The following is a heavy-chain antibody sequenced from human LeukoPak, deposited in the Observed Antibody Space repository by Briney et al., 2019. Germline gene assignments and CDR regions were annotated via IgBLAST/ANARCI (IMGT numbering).Heavy chain of an antibody. Sequence: PGGSLRLSCAGSGFSFTGYAMHWVRQAPGKGLEWVSSISSSTIYTYYADSVKDRFTISRDNAKNSLYLQMNSLRAEDTAVYYCARGGSGNWNAPFDYWGQGTLVTVSS. CDR3: ARGGSGNWNAPFDY. CDR2: ISSSTIYT. J-gene: IGHJ4*02. V-gene: IGHV3-21*01. CDR1: GFSFTGYA. D-gene: IGHD1-1*01.